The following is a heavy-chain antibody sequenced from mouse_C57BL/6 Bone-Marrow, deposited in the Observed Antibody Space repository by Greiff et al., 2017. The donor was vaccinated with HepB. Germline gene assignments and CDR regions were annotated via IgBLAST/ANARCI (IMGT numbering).Heavy chain of an antibody. Sequence: EVQLQESGTVLARPGVSGKMSCKTSATPFPSNWMHWVNQRPGQGLEWIGAIYPGNSDTSYNQKFKGKAKLTAVTSASTAYMELSSLTNEDSAVYYCTRDSVTTGSYWGQGTLVTVSA. J-gene: IGHJ3*01. V-gene: IGHV1-5*01. CDR1: ATPFPSNW. D-gene: IGHD2-5*01. CDR2: IYPGNSDT. CDR3: TRDSVTTGSY.